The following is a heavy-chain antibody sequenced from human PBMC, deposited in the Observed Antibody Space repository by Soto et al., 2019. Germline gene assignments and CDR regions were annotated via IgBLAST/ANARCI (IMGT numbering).Heavy chain of an antibody. J-gene: IGHJ6*03. Sequence: SETLSLTCTVSSGSISGYYWSWIRQPPGKGLEWIGSIYSSGTTYYNPSLKSRVNMSVDTSKIQISLNLSSVTAADTAVYYCARQASYDFWDGRFYYNYYMDVWGKGT. CDR1: SGSISGYY. CDR2: IYSSGTT. D-gene: IGHD3-3*01. V-gene: IGHV4-59*08. CDR3: ARQASYDFWDGRFYYNYYMDV.